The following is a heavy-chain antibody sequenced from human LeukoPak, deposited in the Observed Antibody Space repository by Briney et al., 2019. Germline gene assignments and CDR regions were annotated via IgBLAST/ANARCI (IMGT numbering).Heavy chain of an antibody. CDR2: INPDSGGT. D-gene: IGHD3-22*01. CDR3: AGVNYDSSGDWREDAFDI. CDR1: GYTFTGYY. J-gene: IGHJ3*02. V-gene: IGHV1-2*02. Sequence: ASVKVSCKASGYTFTGYYMHWVRQAPGQGLEGMGWINPDSGGTNYAQKFQGSVTMTRDTSISTAYMELSRLRSDDTAVYYCAGVNYDSSGDWREDAFDIWGQGTMVAVSS.